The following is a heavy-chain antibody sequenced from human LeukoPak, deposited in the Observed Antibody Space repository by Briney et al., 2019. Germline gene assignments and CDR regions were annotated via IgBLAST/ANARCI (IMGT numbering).Heavy chain of an antibody. V-gene: IGHV1-2*04. D-gene: IGHD2-2*01. CDR3: ARARGAAGYCIMTSCNPEAPRAAHYSVHA. CDR1: GYTFTGYY. Sequence: GASVKVSCKASGYTFTGYYMHWVRQAPGQGLEWMGWINPNSGGTNYAQKFQGWVTMTRNTSISTAYMELSRLRSDDTAVYYCARARGAAGYCIMTSCNPEAPRAAHYSVHAWGKGTT. J-gene: IGHJ6*03. CDR2: INPNSGGT.